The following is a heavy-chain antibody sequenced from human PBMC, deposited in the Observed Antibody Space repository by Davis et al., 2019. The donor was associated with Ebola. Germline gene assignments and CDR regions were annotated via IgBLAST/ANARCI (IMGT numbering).Heavy chain of an antibody. CDR1: GFTFSSYA. CDR2: ISSNGGST. Sequence: GESLKISCAASGFTFSSYAMHWVRQAPGKGLEYVSAISSNGGSTYYANSVKGRFTISRDNSKNTLYLQMGSLRADDTAVYYCARGINLATTVEDYWGQGTLVTVSS. V-gene: IGHV3-64*01. CDR3: ARGINLATTVEDY. J-gene: IGHJ4*02. D-gene: IGHD4-23*01.